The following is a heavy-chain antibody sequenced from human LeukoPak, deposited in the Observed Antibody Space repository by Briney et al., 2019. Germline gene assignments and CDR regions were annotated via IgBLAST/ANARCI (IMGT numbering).Heavy chain of an antibody. D-gene: IGHD3-22*01. CDR1: GGTFSSYA. V-gene: IGHV1-69*05. Sequence: SVKVSCKASGGTFSSYAISWVRQAPGQGLEWMGRIIPIFGTANYAQKFQGRVTITTDESTSTAYMGLSSLRSEDTAVYYCAGGPMIERSPVGYWGQGTLVTVSS. CDR3: AGGPMIERSPVGY. CDR2: IIPIFGTA. J-gene: IGHJ4*02.